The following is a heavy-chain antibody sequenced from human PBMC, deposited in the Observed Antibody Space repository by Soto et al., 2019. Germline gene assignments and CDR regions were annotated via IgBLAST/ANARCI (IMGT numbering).Heavy chain of an antibody. D-gene: IGHD1-1*01. CDR2: MNPSTGNS. Sequence: ASVKVSCKASGYTFTSYDIYWVRQATGQGLEWMGWMNPSTGNSGYAQKFQGRVTMTSDTSISTAHMELSSLRSEDTAVYYCARRAETNGWNGFGADKYYFDFWGQGPLVTVSS. CDR3: ARRAETNGWNGFGADKYYFDF. V-gene: IGHV1-8*01. J-gene: IGHJ4*02. CDR1: GYTFTSYD.